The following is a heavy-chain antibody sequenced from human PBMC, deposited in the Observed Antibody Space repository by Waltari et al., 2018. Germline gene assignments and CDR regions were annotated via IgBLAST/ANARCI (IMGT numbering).Heavy chain of an antibody. CDR2: IYYSGST. V-gene: IGHV4-59*11. CDR3: ARSLYGYYFDY. Sequence: QVQLQESGPGLVKPSETLSLTCTVPGGSISRPSWSWIRQPPGKGLEWIGYIYYSGSTNYNPSLKSRVTISVDTSKNQFSLKLSSVTAADTAVYYCARSLYGYYFDYWGQGTLVTVSS. D-gene: IGHD5-18*01. J-gene: IGHJ4*02. CDR1: GGSISRPS.